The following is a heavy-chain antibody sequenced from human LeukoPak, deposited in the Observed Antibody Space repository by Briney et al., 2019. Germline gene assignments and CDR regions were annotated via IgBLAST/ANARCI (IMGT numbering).Heavy chain of an antibody. V-gene: IGHV4-34*01. Sequence: SETLSPTCAVYGVSFSGYYWSWIRQPPGKGLEWIGEINHSGSTNYNPSLKSRVTISVDTSKNQFSLKLSSVTAADTAVYYCARGEAVADSFDYWGQGTLVTVSS. J-gene: IGHJ4*02. CDR1: GVSFSGYY. CDR3: ARGEAVADSFDY. D-gene: IGHD6-19*01. CDR2: INHSGST.